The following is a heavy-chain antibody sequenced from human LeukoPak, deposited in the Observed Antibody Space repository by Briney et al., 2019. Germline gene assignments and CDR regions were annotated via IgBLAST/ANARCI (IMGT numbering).Heavy chain of an antibody. D-gene: IGHD2-15*01. Sequence: PGGSLRLSCAASGFTFSSYWMHWVRQAPGKGLVWVSRINSDGSSTSYADSVKGRFTISRDNAKNTLYLQMNSLRAEDTAVYYCARSLDVVVHYYYYGMDVWGQGTTVTVSS. V-gene: IGHV3-74*01. J-gene: IGHJ6*02. CDR1: GFTFSSYW. CDR3: ARSLDVVVHYYYYGMDV. CDR2: INSDGSST.